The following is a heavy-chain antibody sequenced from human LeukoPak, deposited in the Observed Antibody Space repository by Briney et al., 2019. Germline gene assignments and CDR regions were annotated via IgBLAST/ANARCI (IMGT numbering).Heavy chain of an antibody. CDR3: ARGAAVHLWFSY. J-gene: IGHJ4*02. Sequence: SVTVSCKASGGTFSSYAISWLRQPPGQGLEWMGGTIPIFGTANYAQKFQGRVTITADKYTRTVYMELSSLRSEDTAVYYCARGAAVHLWFSYWGQGTLVTVSS. CDR2: TIPIFGTA. V-gene: IGHV1-69*06. CDR1: GGTFSSYA. D-gene: IGHD5-18*01.